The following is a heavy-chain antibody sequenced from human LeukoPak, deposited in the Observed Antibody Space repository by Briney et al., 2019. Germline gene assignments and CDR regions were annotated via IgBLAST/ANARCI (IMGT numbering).Heavy chain of an antibody. Sequence: GGSLRLSCAASGFTFDDYAMHWVRQAPGKGLEWVSGISWNSGSIGYADSVKGRFTISRDNAKNSLYLQMNSLRAEDTAVYYCAKCRRGSSSWDYYYHGMDVWGQGTTVTVSS. V-gene: IGHV3-9*01. D-gene: IGHD6-13*01. CDR3: AKCRRGSSSWDYYYHGMDV. J-gene: IGHJ6*02. CDR2: ISWNSGSI. CDR1: GFTFDDYA.